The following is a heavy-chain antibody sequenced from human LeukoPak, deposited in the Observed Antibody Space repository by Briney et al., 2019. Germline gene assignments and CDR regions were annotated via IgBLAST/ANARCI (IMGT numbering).Heavy chain of an antibody. CDR3: THTAANRYYFDY. D-gene: IGHD5-18*01. CDR2: ISSSSSYI. Sequence: GGSLRLSCAASGFTFSSYSMNWVRQAPGKGLEWVSSISSSSSYIYYADSVKGRFTISRDNAKNSLYLQMNSLRAEDTAVYYCTHTAANRYYFDYWGQGTLVTVSS. CDR1: GFTFSSYS. J-gene: IGHJ4*02. V-gene: IGHV3-21*01.